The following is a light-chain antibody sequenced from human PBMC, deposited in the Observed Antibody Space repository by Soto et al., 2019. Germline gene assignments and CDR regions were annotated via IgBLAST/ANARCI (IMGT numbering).Light chain of an antibody. CDR1: QSVDSSY. CDR2: ATS. Sequence: EIVLTQSPGTLSLSPGERATLSCRASQSVDSSYLSWYQHKPGQAPRLLIYATSSRATGIPDRFSGSGSGTDFTLTISRLEPEDFAVYYCQRYGASSFTFGQGX. J-gene: IGKJ2*01. V-gene: IGKV3-20*01. CDR3: QRYGASSFT.